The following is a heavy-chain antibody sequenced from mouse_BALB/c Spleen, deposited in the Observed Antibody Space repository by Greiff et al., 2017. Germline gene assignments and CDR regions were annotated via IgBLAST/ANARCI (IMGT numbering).Heavy chain of an antibody. D-gene: IGHD2-4*01. J-gene: IGHJ3*01. CDR1: GFSLTSYG. V-gene: IGHV2-9*02. Sequence: QVHVKQSGPGLVAPSQSLSITCTVSGFSLTSYGVHWVRQPPGKGLEWLGVIWAGGSTNYNSALMSRLSISKDNSKSQVFLKMNSLQTDDTAMYYCARASTMITTGVFAYWGQGTLVTVSA. CDR3: ARASTMITTGVFAY. CDR2: IWAGGST.